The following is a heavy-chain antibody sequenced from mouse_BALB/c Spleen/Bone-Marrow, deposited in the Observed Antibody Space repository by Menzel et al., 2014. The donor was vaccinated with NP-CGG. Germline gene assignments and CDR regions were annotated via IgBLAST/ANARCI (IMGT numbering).Heavy chain of an antibody. CDR3: ARDDYYAMDY. CDR1: GFTFTDYY. CDR2: IRNKANGYTT. Sequence: EVQGVESGGGLVQPGGSLRLSCATSGFTFTDYYMSWVRQPPGKALEWLGFIRNKANGYTTEYSASVKGRFTISRDNSQSILYLQMNTLRAEDNATYYCARDDYYAMDYWGQGTSVTVSS. V-gene: IGHV7-3*02. J-gene: IGHJ4*01.